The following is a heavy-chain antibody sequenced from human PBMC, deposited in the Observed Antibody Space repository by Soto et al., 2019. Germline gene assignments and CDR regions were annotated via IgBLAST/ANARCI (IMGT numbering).Heavy chain of an antibody. D-gene: IGHD5-12*01. J-gene: IGHJ5*02. V-gene: IGHV2-26*01. CDR2: IFSNDEK. CDR3: ARIRRDGYEPTNWFDP. Sequence: SGPTLVNPTETLTLTCTVSGFSLSNARMGVSWIRQPPGKALEWLAHIFSNDEKSYSTSLKSRLTISKDTSKSQVVLTMTNMDPVDTATYYCARIRRDGYEPTNWFDPWGQGTLVTVSS. CDR1: GFSLSNARMG.